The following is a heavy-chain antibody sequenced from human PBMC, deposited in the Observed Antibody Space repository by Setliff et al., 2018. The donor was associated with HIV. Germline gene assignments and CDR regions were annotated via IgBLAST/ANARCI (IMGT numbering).Heavy chain of an antibody. V-gene: IGHV4-4*09. CDR2: IYTSGST. J-gene: IGHJ4*02. CDR1: GGSISSYY. Sequence: PSETPSLTCTVSGGSISSYYWSWIRQPPGKGLEWIGYIYTSGSTNYNPSLKSRVTISVDTSKNQSSLKLSSVTAADTAVYYCARGLSFYDPGGFDYWGQGTLVTVS. CDR3: ARGLSFYDPGGFDY. D-gene: IGHD3-22*01.